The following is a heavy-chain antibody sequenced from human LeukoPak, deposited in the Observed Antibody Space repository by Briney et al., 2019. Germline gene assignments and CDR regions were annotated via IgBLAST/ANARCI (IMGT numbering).Heavy chain of an antibody. CDR2: ISSSSSYI. V-gene: IGHV3-21*01. CDR3: ARDLSQQYYDSSGYPDY. CDR1: GFTFSSYS. Sequence: KAGGSLRLSCAASGFTFSSYSMNWVRQAPGKGLEWVSSISSSSSYISYADSVKGRFTISRDNAKNSLYLQMNSLRAEDTAVYYCARDLSQQYYDSSGYPDYWGQGTLVTVSS. D-gene: IGHD3-22*01. J-gene: IGHJ4*02.